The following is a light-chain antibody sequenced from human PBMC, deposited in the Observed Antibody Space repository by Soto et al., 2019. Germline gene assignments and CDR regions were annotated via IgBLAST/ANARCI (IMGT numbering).Light chain of an antibody. V-gene: IGKV3-20*01. Sequence: EIVLTQSPGTLSLSPGERATLSCRASQSVSSSYLAWNQQKPGQAPRLLIYAASSRATGIPDRFSGSGSGTYFTITISRLEPEDFAVYYCQQYGSSPITFGQGTKLEIK. CDR2: AAS. CDR3: QQYGSSPIT. CDR1: QSVSSSY. J-gene: IGKJ2*01.